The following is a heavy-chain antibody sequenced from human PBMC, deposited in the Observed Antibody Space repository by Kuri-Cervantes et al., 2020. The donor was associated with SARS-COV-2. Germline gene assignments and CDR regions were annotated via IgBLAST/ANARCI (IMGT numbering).Heavy chain of an antibody. V-gene: IGHV1-69*04. CDR2: IIPILGTA. J-gene: IGHJ3*02. CDR1: GYTFISYD. CDR3: ARGDLGVTIFGVGAFDI. Sequence: SVKVSCKASGYTFISYDINWVRQATGQGLEWMGRIIPILGTANYAQKFQGRVTITADKSTSTAYMELSSLRSEDTAVYYCARGDLGVTIFGVGAFDIWGQGTMVTVSS. D-gene: IGHD3-3*01.